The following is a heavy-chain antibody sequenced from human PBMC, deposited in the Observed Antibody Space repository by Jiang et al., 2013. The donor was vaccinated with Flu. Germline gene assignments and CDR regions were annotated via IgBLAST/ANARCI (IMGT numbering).Heavy chain of an antibody. J-gene: IGHJ4*02. CDR1: GFSLSTTGVG. Sequence: PTQTLTLTCTFSGFSLSTTGVGVGWIRQPPGKALEWLALIYWDDDERYSPSLKSRLTITKDTSKNQVVLTMTDTDPVDTATYFCAHRREDGYVWGPFDYWGQGTLVTVSS. V-gene: IGHV2-5*02. D-gene: IGHD3-16*01. CDR3: AHRREDGYVWGPFDY. CDR2: IYWDDDE.